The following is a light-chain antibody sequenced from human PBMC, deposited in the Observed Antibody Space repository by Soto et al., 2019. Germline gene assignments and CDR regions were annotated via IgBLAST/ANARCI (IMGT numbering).Light chain of an antibody. CDR2: DAS. CDR3: QQRSNWPSET. CDR1: QSVTNY. V-gene: IGKV3-11*01. Sequence: EIVLTQSPATLSLSPGERATLSCRVSQSVTNYLAWYQQNPGQAPRLLIYDASNRATGIPARLSGSASATDFTHTNVSLVHEDFAVYCCQQRSNWPSETFGQGTKVEIK. J-gene: IGKJ1*01.